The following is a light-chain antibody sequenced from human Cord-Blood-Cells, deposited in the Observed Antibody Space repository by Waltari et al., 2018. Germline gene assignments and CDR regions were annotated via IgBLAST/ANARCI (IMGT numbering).Light chain of an antibody. CDR1: QSVSSY. CDR2: DAS. J-gene: IGKJ5*01. CDR3: QQRSNWPIT. Sequence: ELVLTQSPATLSLSPGARAPLSCRASQSVSSYLAWYQQKPGQAPRLLIYDASNRATGIPARFSGSGSGTDFTLTISSLEPEDFAVYYCQQRSNWPITFGQGTRLEIK. V-gene: IGKV3-11*01.